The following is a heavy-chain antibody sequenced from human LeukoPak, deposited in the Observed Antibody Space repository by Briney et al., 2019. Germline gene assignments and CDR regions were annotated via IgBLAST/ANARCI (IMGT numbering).Heavy chain of an antibody. Sequence: ASVKVSCKASGYTFTGYYMHWVRQAPGQGLEWMGWINPNSGGTNYAQKFQGRVTMTRDTSISTAYMELSRLRSDDTAVYYCARAPWGTYYYSMDVWGKGTTVTVSS. CDR1: GYTFTGYY. D-gene: IGHD7-27*01. V-gene: IGHV1-2*02. J-gene: IGHJ6*03. CDR3: ARAPWGTYYYSMDV. CDR2: INPNSGGT.